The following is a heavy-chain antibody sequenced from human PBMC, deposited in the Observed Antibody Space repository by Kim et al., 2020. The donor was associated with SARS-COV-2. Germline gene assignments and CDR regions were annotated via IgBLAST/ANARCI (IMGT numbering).Heavy chain of an antibody. J-gene: IGHJ5*02. CDR3: VKDRSSSSGYFNWFDP. CDR1: GFTFSSYA. D-gene: IGHD3-22*01. CDR2: ISSNGGST. Sequence: GGSLRLSCSASGFTFSSYAMHWVRQAPGKGLEYVSAISSNGGSTYYADSVKGRFTISRDNSKNTLYLQMSSLRAEDTALYYCVKDRSSSSGYFNWFDPWGQGTLVTVSS. V-gene: IGHV3-64D*06.